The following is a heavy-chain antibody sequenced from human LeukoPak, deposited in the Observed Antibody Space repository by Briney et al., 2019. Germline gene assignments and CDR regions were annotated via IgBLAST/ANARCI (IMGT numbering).Heavy chain of an antibody. CDR3: ARAFWCTNNYYYYYYMDV. Sequence: SETLSLTCTVSGGSISGYYWSWIRQPPGKELEWIGNIHYSGTTNYNPSLKSRVTMSVDTSKNQFSLKLSSVTSADTALFYCARAFWCTNNYYYYYYMDVWGKGTTVTVSS. D-gene: IGHD3-3*01. V-gene: IGHV4-59*08. CDR1: GGSISGYY. CDR2: IHYSGTT. J-gene: IGHJ6*03.